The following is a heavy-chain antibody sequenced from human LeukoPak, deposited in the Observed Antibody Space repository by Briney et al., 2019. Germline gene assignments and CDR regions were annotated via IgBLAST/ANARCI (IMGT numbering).Heavy chain of an antibody. CDR2: INWNSGSK. CDR3: ARDGGYCSSTNCYLGV. Sequence: TGGSLRLSCEASGFTFDDHGLSWVRQAPGKGLEWVSGINWNSGSKRYAASVKGRFTISRDNAKNSLYLQMNSLRAEDTAVYYCARDGGYCSSTNCYLGVWGQGTMVTVSS. D-gene: IGHD2-2*01. CDR1: GFTFDDHG. V-gene: IGHV3-20*04. J-gene: IGHJ3*01.